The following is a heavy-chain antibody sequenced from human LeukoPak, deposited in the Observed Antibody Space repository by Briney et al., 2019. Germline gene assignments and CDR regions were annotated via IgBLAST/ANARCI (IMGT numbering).Heavy chain of an antibody. V-gene: IGHV3-43*02. CDR1: GFTFDDYA. CDR2: ISGDGGST. D-gene: IGHD3-9*01. J-gene: IGHJ5*02. Sequence: QTGGSLRLSCAASGFTFDDYAMHWVRQAPGKGLEWVSLISGDGGSTYYADSVKGRFTISRDNSKNALYLQMNSLRGDDTAVYYCAKRTDVLTGYYNAWGLGTLVSVSS. CDR3: AKRTDVLTGYYNA.